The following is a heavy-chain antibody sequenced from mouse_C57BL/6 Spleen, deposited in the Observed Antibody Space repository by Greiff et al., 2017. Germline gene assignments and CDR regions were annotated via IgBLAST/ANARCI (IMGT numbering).Heavy chain of an antibody. D-gene: IGHD1-1*01. CDR2: IYPRDGST. V-gene: IGHV1-78*01. Sequence: VQLQQSDAELVQPGASVKISCKVSGYTFTDHTIHWMKQRPEQGLEWIGYIYPRDGSTKYNEKFKGKATLTADKSSSTAYMQLNSLTSEDSEAYFCAREGNYYGSFYFDYWGKGTTLTVSS. J-gene: IGHJ2*01. CDR1: GYTFTDHT. CDR3: AREGNYYGSFYFDY.